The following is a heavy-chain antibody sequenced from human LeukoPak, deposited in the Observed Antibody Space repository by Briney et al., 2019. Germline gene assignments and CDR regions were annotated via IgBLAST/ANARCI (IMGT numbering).Heavy chain of an antibody. V-gene: IGHV4-61*05. Sequence: SETLSLTCTVSGGSISRSRDYWGWIRQPPGKGLEWIGYIYYSGSTNYKSSLKSRVTISVDTSKNQFSLKLSSVTAADTAVYYCARTTEGGYSYGYFYYYYMDVWGKGTTVTISS. CDR1: GGSISRSRDY. J-gene: IGHJ6*03. CDR2: IYYSGST. D-gene: IGHD5-18*01. CDR3: ARTTEGGYSYGYFYYYYMDV.